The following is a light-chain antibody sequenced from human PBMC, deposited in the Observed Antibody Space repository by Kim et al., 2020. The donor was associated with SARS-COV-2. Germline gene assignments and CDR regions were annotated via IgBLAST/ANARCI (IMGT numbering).Light chain of an antibody. CDR2: SVN. CDR3: ATWDESLNIWV. CDR1: TSNIGSNT. Sequence: GRRVTISCSGSTSNIGSNTVNWYQHLPGTAPKLLIDSVNERPSGVPERFSASKSGTSASLAISGLRSEDEADYYCATWDESLNIWVFGGGTQLTVL. V-gene: IGLV1-44*01. J-gene: IGLJ3*02.